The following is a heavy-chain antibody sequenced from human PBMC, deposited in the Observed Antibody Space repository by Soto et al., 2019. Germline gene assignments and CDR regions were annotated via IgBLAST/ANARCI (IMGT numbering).Heavy chain of an antibody. J-gene: IGHJ5*02. Sequence: EAQLVESGGGFVQPGRSLRLSCAGSGFIFDDFAIHWVRQAPGKGLEWVSGISWNSDSIGYADSVKGRFTISRDNAKNALYLQMNSLRVEDTALYYCTKVGGLYDFWSGRLQFDLWGQGTLVTVSS. V-gene: IGHV3-9*01. D-gene: IGHD3-3*01. CDR3: TKVGGLYDFWSGRLQFDL. CDR1: GFIFDDFA. CDR2: ISWNSDSI.